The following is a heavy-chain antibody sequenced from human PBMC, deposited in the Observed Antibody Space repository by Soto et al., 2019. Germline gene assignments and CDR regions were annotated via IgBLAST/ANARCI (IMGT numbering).Heavy chain of an antibody. D-gene: IGHD2-15*01. CDR3: ARDLKEYCSDGKCNWFDP. V-gene: IGHV4-59*01. CDR1: GASITTYY. J-gene: IGHJ5*02. Sequence: QVQLQESGPGLVKPSDTLSLTCTVSGASITTYYWSWIRQPPGKGLEWIGYISYSGSTDYNPSLKSRVTISFDASKNHISLQLLSATAADAAVYYCARDLKEYCSDGKCNWFDPWGQGTLVTVSS. CDR2: ISYSGST.